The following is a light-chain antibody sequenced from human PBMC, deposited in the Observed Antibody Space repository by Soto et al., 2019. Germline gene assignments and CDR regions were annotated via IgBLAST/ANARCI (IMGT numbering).Light chain of an antibody. V-gene: IGKV1-39*01. CDR1: QDIRKY. CDR3: QRSYSTPPIT. Sequence: GDRVTITCQATQDIRKYLNWYQQKPGKAPKLLIYNTSNLQSGVPSRFSGSGSGTDFTLTISSLHPDDFATYYCQRSYSTPPITFGQGTRLEI. J-gene: IGKJ5*01. CDR2: NTS.